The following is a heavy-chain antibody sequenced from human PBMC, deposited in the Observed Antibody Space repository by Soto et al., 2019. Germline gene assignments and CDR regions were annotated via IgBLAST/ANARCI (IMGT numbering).Heavy chain of an antibody. J-gene: IGHJ3*02. Sequence: QVQLQESGPGLVKPSQTLSLTCTVSGGSISSGDYYWSWIRQPPGKGLEWIGYIYYSGSTYYNPSLKSRVTRSVDTSKNQFSLKLSSVTAADTAVYYCARGGARGMIVVVKKRDAFDIWGQGTMVTVSS. V-gene: IGHV4-30-4*01. CDR2: IYYSGST. D-gene: IGHD3-22*01. CDR1: GGSISSGDYY. CDR3: ARGGARGMIVVVKKRDAFDI.